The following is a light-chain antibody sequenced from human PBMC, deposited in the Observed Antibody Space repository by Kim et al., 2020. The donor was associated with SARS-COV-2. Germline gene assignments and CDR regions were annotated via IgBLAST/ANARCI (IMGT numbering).Light chain of an antibody. CDR2: DTN. J-gene: IGLJ7*01. V-gene: IGLV7-46*01. Sequence: GQTHTHTRESPAESVTSNHYPFLVPQRPGQGHKTLIYDTNKRQSWTPSRFSGSRREGKAALTLSGAQDEDEADYYCLLYYGGRRVFGGGTQLTVL. CDR1: AESVTSNHY. CDR3: LLYYGGRRV.